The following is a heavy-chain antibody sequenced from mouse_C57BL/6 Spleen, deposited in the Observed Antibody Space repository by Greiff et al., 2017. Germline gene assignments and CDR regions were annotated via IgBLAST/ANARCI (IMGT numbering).Heavy chain of an antibody. CDR1: GYTFTRYG. V-gene: IGHV1-81*01. D-gene: IGHD2-4*01. J-gene: IGHJ1*03. CDR2: IYPRSGNT. CDR3: ARRINYDYGERYFYV. Sequence: QVQLQQSGAELARPGASVKLSCQASGYTFTRYGISWVQQRTGQGLEWIGEIYPRSGNTYYNEKFKGKAPLTADKSSSTAYMELRSLTSDDSAVYFGARRINYDYGERYFYVWGTGTSVTVSS.